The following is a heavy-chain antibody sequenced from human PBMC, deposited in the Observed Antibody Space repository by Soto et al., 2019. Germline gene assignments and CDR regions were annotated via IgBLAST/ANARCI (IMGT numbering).Heavy chain of an antibody. CDR3: AKLVVLDWDQQDSDS. Sequence: GGSLRLSCTASGFTFSKYGMHWVRQAPGKGLEWVAVLPYDSSNKYYADSVKVRFTISRDNSKYTLYLEMNSLRTEDTAVYYCAKLVVLDWDQQDSDSWCQETLVTVSS. D-gene: IGHD3-3*01. V-gene: IGHV3-30*18. CDR2: LPYDSSNK. J-gene: IGHJ4*02. CDR1: GFTFSKYG.